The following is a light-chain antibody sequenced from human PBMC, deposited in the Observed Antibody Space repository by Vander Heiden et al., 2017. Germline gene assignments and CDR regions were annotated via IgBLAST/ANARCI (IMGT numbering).Light chain of an antibody. V-gene: IGLV3-25*03. CDR1: ALPNHY. CDR2: KDN. J-gene: IGLJ3*02. CDR3: HSAASSDTYDV. Sequence: SYELTQSTSVSVSPGQTARITCSGNALPNHYAYWYQQKPGQAPVVVIYKDNERPSRIPGRFSGSRSETTVSLANRGVQAEDEADYYCHSAASSDTYDVFGRGTKLTVL.